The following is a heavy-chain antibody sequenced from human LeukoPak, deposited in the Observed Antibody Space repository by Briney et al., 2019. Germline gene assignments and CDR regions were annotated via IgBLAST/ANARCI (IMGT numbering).Heavy chain of an antibody. J-gene: IGHJ4*02. Sequence: QPSETLSLTCTVSGYSISSGYYWGWIRQPPGKGLEWIGSFYHSDSTYYNPSLKSRVTISVDTSKNQFSLRLTSVSAADTAVYYCASPYSSSGGGDYWGQGTLVTVSS. CDR3: ASPYSSSGGGDY. D-gene: IGHD6-13*01. CDR2: FYHSDST. CDR1: GYSISSGYY. V-gene: IGHV4-38-2*02.